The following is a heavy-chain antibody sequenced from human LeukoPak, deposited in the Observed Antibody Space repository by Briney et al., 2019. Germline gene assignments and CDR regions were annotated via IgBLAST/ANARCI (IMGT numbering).Heavy chain of an antibody. V-gene: IGHV3-7*01. CDR3: ARGRGSYYDRYYSDY. CDR2: IKQDGSEK. CDR1: GFTFSSYW. D-gene: IGHD1-26*01. J-gene: IGHJ4*02. Sequence: GGSLRLSCAASGFTFSSYWMSWVRQAPGKGLEWVANIKQDGSEKYYVDSVKGRFTISRDNAKNSLYLQMNSLRAEDTAVYYCARGRGSYYDRYYSDYWGQGTLVTVSS.